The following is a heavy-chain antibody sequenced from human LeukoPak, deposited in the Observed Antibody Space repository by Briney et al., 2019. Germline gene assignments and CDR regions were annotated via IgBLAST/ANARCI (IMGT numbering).Heavy chain of an antibody. CDR2: IYTSGST. CDR3: ARGTYTMTTDAFDI. Sequence: SETLSLTCTVSGGSISSYYWSWIRQPAGKGLEWIGRIYTSGSTNYNPSLKSRVTMSVDTSKNQFSLKLSSVTAADTAVYYCARGTYTMTTDAFDIWGQGTMVTVSS. V-gene: IGHV4-4*07. CDR1: GGSISSYY. J-gene: IGHJ3*02. D-gene: IGHD2-2*02.